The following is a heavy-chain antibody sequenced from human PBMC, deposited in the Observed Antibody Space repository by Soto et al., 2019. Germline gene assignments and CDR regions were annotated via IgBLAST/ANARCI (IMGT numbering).Heavy chain of an antibody. V-gene: IGHV3-33*01. CDR1: GLNFSHHG. D-gene: IGHD1-1*01. CDR2: IWSDGRDK. Sequence: GGSLRLSCAASGLNFSHHGVHWVRQAPGKGLEWVAFIWSDGRDKYYGDSVKGRFTISRDNSKSTLYLQMNSLRVEDTAVYFCARDRENDYFDYWDQGTPVTVSS. CDR3: ARDRENDYFDY. J-gene: IGHJ4*02.